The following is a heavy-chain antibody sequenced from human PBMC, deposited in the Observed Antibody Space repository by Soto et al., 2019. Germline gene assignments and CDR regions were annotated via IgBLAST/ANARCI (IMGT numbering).Heavy chain of an antibody. J-gene: IGHJ3*02. Sequence: EVQLLESGGGLVQPGGSLRLSCAASGFTFSSYAMSWVRQAPGKGLEWVSAISGSGGSTYYADSVKGRFTISRDNSKSTLYLQMNSLRAEDTAVYYCAKYYDSSGYYLYDAFDIWGQGTIVTVSS. CDR3: AKYYDSSGYYLYDAFDI. CDR2: ISGSGGST. V-gene: IGHV3-23*01. D-gene: IGHD3-22*01. CDR1: GFTFSSYA.